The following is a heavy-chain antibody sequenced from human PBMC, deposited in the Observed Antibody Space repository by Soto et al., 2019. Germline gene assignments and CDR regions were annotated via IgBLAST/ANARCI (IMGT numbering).Heavy chain of an antibody. V-gene: IGHV3-23*01. CDR3: AVAYSSGMDV. CDR1: GFTFSNYA. D-gene: IGHD2-15*01. Sequence: EVQLLESGGGLVQPGGSLRLSCAASGFTFSNYAMSWVRQAPGKGLEWVSAISGSGGSTYYVYSVKGRFTISRDNSKNTLYLQTNSLRADDTAVYYCAVAYSSGMDVEGQGTTVTVSS. CDR2: ISGSGGST. J-gene: IGHJ6*02.